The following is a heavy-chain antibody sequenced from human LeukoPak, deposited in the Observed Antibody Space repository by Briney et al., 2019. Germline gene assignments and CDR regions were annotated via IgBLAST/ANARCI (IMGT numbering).Heavy chain of an antibody. CDR3: ARDILTGYGY. J-gene: IGHJ4*02. V-gene: IGHV1-3*01. CDR1: GYTFTSYA. CDR2: INAGNGNT. D-gene: IGHD3-9*01. Sequence: ASVKVSCKASGYTFTSYAMHWVRQAPGQRLEWMGWINAGNGNTKYSQKFQGRVIITRDTSASTAYMELSSLRSEDTAVYYCARDILTGYGYWGQGTLVTVSS.